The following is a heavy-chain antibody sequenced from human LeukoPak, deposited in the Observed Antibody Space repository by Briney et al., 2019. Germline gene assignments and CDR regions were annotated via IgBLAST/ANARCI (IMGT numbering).Heavy chain of an antibody. CDR2: ISTASNP. Sequence: GSLLLSCAASGFTVRSYYMHWVRQVAGKGREWVSSISTASNPNYAASVQGRFTIFRANAENSLYLQMNSLSAEDTAVYYCARELGIEGYWYFDLWGRGTLVTVSS. CDR3: ARELGIEGYWYFDL. D-gene: IGHD7-27*01. CDR1: GFTVRSYY. V-gene: IGHV3-13*05. J-gene: IGHJ2*01.